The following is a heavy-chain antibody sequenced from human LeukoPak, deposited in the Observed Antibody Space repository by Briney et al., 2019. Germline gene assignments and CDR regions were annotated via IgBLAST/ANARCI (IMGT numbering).Heavy chain of an antibody. J-gene: IGHJ4*02. CDR2: IYWDDDN. CDR3: AQSLSFGENYFDY. V-gene: IGHV2-5*02. D-gene: IGHD3-10*01. CDR1: GLSLRTSGVG. Sequence: SGLTLVKPTPALTLSCSFSGLSLRTSGVGVDWIRQTPGKGLKWHAPIYWDDDNRYSPSLKSRLTITKDTYKNQVVLTMTNMDPVDTATYYCAQSLSFGENYFDYWGQGTLVTVSS.